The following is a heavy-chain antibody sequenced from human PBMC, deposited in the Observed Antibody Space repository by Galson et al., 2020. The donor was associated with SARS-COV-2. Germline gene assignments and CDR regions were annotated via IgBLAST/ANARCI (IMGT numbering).Heavy chain of an antibody. CDR2: IHYTGIT. Sequence: SETLSLTCTVSGASITTNSYYWGWIRQPPGKGLEWIGTIHYTGITSYNPSLESRITLSVDTAKSQFSLKLSSVTAADTAVYYCARTITTDRGFYYYFHMDVWGKGTTVTVSS. CDR1: GASITTNSYY. CDR3: ARTITTDRGFYYYFHMDV. D-gene: IGHD1-1*01. J-gene: IGHJ6*03. V-gene: IGHV4-39*01.